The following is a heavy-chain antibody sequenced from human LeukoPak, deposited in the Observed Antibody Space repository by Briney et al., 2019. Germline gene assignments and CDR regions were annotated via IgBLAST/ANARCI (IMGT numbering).Heavy chain of an antibody. V-gene: IGHV1-46*01. CDR1: GGTFTSFY. J-gene: IGHJ5*02. CDR3: ASAFSVRGVIGWFDP. CDR2: INPSGGST. Sequence: GASVKVSCKASGGTFTSFYMHWVRQAPGQGLEWMGIINPSGGSTSYAQKFQGRVTMTRDTSTSTVYMELSSLRSEDTAVYYCASAFSVRGVIGWFDPWGQGTLVTVSS. D-gene: IGHD3-10*02.